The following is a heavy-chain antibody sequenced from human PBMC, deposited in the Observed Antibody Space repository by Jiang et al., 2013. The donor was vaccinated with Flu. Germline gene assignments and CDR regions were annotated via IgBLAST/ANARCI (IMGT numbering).Heavy chain of an antibody. D-gene: IGHD1-26*01. V-gene: IGHV3-9*01. CDR3: AKGGWELNHSFFDI. Sequence: GVVQPGGSLRLSCVASGFNFDDYAMHWVRQAPGKGLEWVSSLNWNGGGIVYADSVQGRFTISRDNAKDSLYLEMDSLRAEDTALYYCAKGGWELNHSFFDIWGQGTAVTVSS. CDR2: LNWNGGGI. J-gene: IGHJ3*02. CDR1: GFNFDDYA.